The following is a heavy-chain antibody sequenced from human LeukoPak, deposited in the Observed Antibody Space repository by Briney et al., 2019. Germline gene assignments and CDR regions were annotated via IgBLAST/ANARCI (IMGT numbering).Heavy chain of an antibody. V-gene: IGHV4-59*08. J-gene: IGHJ4*02. Sequence: SEALSLTCTVSGSSFSNYYWTWIRQPPGKGQEWIGYIYYSGSTNYNPSLKSRLTISIDTSKNQFFLKLSSVTAADTAVYYCARAYFDTSAYYPHFEFWGPGTLVTVSS. D-gene: IGHD3-9*01. CDR1: GSSFSNYY. CDR3: ARAYFDTSAYYPHFEF. CDR2: IYYSGST.